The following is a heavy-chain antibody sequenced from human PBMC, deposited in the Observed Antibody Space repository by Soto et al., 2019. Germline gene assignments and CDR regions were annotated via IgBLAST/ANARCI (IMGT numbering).Heavy chain of an antibody. Sequence: GGSLRLSCAASGFTFSSYWMHWVRQAPGKGLVWVSRINSDGSSTSYADSVKGRFTISRDNAKNTLYLQMNSLRAEDTAVYYCSRVGIADRPKGHFDIWGQGTMVTVSS. D-gene: IGHD6-6*01. J-gene: IGHJ3*02. CDR3: SRVGIADRPKGHFDI. CDR2: INSDGSST. CDR1: GFTFSSYW. V-gene: IGHV3-74*01.